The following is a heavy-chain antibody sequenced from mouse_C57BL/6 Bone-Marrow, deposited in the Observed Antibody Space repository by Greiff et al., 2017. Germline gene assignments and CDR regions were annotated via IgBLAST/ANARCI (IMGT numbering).Heavy chain of an antibody. CDR2: IDPENGDT. CDR3: TTGDGYHAGLYFDV. CDR1: GFNIKDDY. D-gene: IGHD2-3*01. V-gene: IGHV14-4*01. Sequence: VQLQQSGAELVRPGASVKLSCTASGFNIKDDYMHWVKQRPEQGLEWIGWIDPENGDTEYASKFQGKATITADTSSNTAYLQLSSLTSEDTAVYYCTTGDGYHAGLYFDVWGTGTTVTVSS. J-gene: IGHJ1*03.